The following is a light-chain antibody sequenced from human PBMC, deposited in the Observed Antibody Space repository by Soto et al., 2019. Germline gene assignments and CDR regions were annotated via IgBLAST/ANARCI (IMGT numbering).Light chain of an antibody. J-gene: IGKJ4*01. Sequence: EIVMTQSPATLSVSPGERATLSCRASQSVSSNLAWYQHKPGQALRLLIYRASTRATGVPARFSGSGSGTEFTLTISSLQSEDFAVYYCQQYHKWPLTFGGGTKAEIK. CDR1: QSVSSN. V-gene: IGKV3-15*01. CDR3: QQYHKWPLT. CDR2: RAS.